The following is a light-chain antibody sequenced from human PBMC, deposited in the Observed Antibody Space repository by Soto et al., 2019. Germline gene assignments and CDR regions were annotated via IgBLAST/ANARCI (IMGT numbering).Light chain of an antibody. Sequence: EIVLTQSPGTLSLSPGERATLSCRASQSVTSTFLGWYQQRPGQAPRLLIYDVSTRASGIPDRFSGSGSGTDFTLTISRLEPEDFAVYYCQHYGSSFFTFGPGTKVDIK. J-gene: IGKJ3*01. CDR2: DVS. CDR1: QSVTSTF. V-gene: IGKV3-20*01. CDR3: QHYGSSFFT.